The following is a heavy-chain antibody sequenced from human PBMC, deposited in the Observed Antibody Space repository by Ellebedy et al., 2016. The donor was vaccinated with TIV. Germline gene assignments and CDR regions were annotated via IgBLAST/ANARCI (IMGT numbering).Heavy chain of an antibody. Sequence: MPSETLSLTSTVSGGSISSGGYYWSWIRQHPGKGLEWIGYIYYSGSTYYNPSLKSRFPISVDTSKNQFSLKLSSLTAADTAVYYCARQGGSGSYQPLGWFDPWGQGTLVTVSS. D-gene: IGHD3-10*01. V-gene: IGHV4-39*01. J-gene: IGHJ5*02. CDR1: GGSISSGGYY. CDR3: ARQGGSGSYQPLGWFDP. CDR2: IYYSGST.